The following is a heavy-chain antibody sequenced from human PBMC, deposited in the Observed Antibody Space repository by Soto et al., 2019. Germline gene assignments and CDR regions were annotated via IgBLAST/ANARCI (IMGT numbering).Heavy chain of an antibody. J-gene: IGHJ5*02. CDR3: AKDPQYQLLGGWFDP. Sequence: EVQLLESGGGLVQPGGSLRLSCAASGFTFISYAMSWVRQAPGKGLEWVSAISGGGGSTYYADSAKGRFTISRDNSKNTLYLQMNSLRAEDTAVYYCAKDPQYQLLGGWFDPWGQGTLVTVSS. V-gene: IGHV3-23*01. CDR1: GFTFISYA. D-gene: IGHD2-2*01. CDR2: ISGGGGST.